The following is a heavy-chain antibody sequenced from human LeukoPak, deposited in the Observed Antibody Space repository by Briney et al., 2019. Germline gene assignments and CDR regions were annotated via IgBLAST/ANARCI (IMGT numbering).Heavy chain of an antibody. CDR3: AREPNTDWNNNWFDP. V-gene: IGHV6-1*01. D-gene: IGHD1/OR15-1a*01. J-gene: IGHJ5*02. CDR1: GDSVSSNSAV. Sequence: SQTLSLTCAISGDSVSSNSAVWNWIRQSPSRGLEWLGRTYYRSKWYNDYAVPVKSRITVNPDTSKNQFSLQLNSVTPEDTAVYYCAREPNTDWNNNWFDPWGQGTLVTVSS. CDR2: TYYRSKWYN.